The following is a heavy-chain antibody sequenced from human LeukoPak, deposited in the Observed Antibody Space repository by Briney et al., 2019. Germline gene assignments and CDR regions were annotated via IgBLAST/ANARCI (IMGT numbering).Heavy chain of an antibody. D-gene: IGHD2-15*01. CDR3: ALVAATPATTNFDY. CDR1: GGSISSHY. CDR2: INYSGST. J-gene: IGHJ4*02. Sequence: SETLSLTCTVSGGSISSHYWSWIRQPPGKGLEWIGYINYSGSTNYNPSLKSRVTISVDTSKNQFSLNLSSVTAADTAVYYCALVAATPATTNFDYWGQGTLVTVSS. V-gene: IGHV4-59*11.